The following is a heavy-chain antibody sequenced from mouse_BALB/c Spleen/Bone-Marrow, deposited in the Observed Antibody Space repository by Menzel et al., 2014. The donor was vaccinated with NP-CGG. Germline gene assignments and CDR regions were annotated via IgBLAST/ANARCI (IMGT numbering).Heavy chain of an antibody. J-gene: IGHJ1*01. Sequence: QVQLKQSGVELVKSGASVKLSCKASGNTFTSYDINWVRQRPEQGLEWIGWIFPGDSTTKYNEKFKGKATLTTDKSSSTVHMQLSRLTSEDSAVYFCVRSRLRDWYFDVWGAGTTVTISS. CDR3: VRSRLRDWYFDV. V-gene: IGHV1S56*01. CDR1: GNTFTSYD. D-gene: IGHD1-2*01. CDR2: IFPGDSTT.